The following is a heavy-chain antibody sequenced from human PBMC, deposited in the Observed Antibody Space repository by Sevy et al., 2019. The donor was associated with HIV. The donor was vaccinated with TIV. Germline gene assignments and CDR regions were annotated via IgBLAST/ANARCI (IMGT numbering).Heavy chain of an antibody. CDR2: IYHSGST. CDR1: GGSISSGGYS. J-gene: IGHJ4*02. D-gene: IGHD1-7*01. Sequence: SETLSLTCAVSGGSISSGGYSWSWIRQPPGKGLEWIGYIYHSGSTYYNPSLKSRVTISVDRCKNQFSLKLSSVTAADTAVYYCARATLTGTTFFDYWGQGTLVTVSS. CDR3: ARATLTGTTFFDY. V-gene: IGHV4-30-2*01.